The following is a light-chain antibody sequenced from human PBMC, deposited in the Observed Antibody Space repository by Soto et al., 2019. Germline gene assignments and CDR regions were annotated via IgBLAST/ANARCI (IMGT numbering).Light chain of an antibody. CDR2: DVS. V-gene: IGLV2-11*01. Sequence: QSVLTQPRSVSGSPGQSVTISCTGTSSDVGGYNYVSWYQQHPGKAPKLMIYDVSKRPSWVPDRFSGSKSGNTASLTISGLQAEDEADYYCCSYAGSYTFVVFGGGTKLNVL. CDR1: SSDVGGYNY. J-gene: IGLJ2*01. CDR3: CSYAGSYTFVV.